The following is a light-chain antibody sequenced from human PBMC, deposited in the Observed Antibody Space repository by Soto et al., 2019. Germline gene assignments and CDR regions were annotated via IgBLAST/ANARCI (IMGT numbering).Light chain of an antibody. V-gene: IGLV2-8*01. CDR1: SSDVGGYNY. J-gene: IGLJ2*01. CDR3: SSYAGSNNVV. CDR2: EVS. Sequence: QSALTQPPSASGSPGQSVTISCTGTSSDVGGYNYVSWYQHHPGKAPKLMIYEVSKRPSGVPDRFSGSKSGNTASLTVSGLQAEDEADYYCSSYAGSNNVVFGGGTKLT.